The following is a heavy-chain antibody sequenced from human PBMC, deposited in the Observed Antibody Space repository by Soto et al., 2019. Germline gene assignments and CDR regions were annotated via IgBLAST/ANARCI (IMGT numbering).Heavy chain of an antibody. J-gene: IGHJ4*02. CDR2: INAYNGNT. V-gene: IGHV1-18*03. CDR3: ARDSSGDDCGVSCPAYFDY. D-gene: IGHD2-15*01. Sequence: QVQLVQSGAEVKKPGASVKVSCKASGYTFTNYYITWVRQAPGQGLEWMGWINAYNGNTNYAQKIQGRVTMTTDTSTSTAYMELSSLRCDDMAVYYCARDSSGDDCGVSCPAYFDYWGQGTLVTVSS. CDR1: GYTFTNYY.